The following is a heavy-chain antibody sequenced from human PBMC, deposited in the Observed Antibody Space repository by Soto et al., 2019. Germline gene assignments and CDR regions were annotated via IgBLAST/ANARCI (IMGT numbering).Heavy chain of an antibody. CDR3: VKEGYMRSDWYGQFDY. CDR2: ISSYGADR. J-gene: IGHJ4*02. D-gene: IGHD6-19*01. V-gene: IGHV3-64D*06. Sequence: GGSLRLSCSASGFTFNSYAMHWARQAPGKGLEFVSAISSYGADRYYADSVKGRFAISRDNSKNTLYLQMSSLRAEDTALYYCVKEGYMRSDWYGQFDYWGQGALVTV. CDR1: GFTFNSYA.